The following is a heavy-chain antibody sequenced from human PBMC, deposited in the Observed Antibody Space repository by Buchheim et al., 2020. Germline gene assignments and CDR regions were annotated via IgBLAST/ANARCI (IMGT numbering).Heavy chain of an antibody. D-gene: IGHD1-7*01. J-gene: IGHJ4*02. CDR2: IWYDGSNK. Sequence: QVQLVESGGGVVQPGRSLRLSCAASGFTFSSYGMHWVRQAPGKGLEWVAVIWYDGSNKYYADSVKGRSTISRDNSKNTLYLQMNSLRAEDTAVYYCAREITGKNWNSFDYWGQGTL. CDR1: GFTFSSYG. V-gene: IGHV3-33*01. CDR3: AREITGKNWNSFDY.